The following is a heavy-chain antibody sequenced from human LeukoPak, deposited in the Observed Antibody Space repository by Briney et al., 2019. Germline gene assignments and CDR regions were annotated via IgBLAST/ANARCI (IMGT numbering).Heavy chain of an antibody. D-gene: IGHD2-2*01. J-gene: IGHJ5*02. CDR3: ARLGGGVVVPSAIWFDP. V-gene: IGHV5-51*01. CDR1: GYRFSSFW. Sequence: PGESLKISCKSSGYRFSSFWIAWVRQMPGKGLQCMGIIYPGDSETKYSPSFQGQVTISVDTSINTAYLQWNSLKASDTAIYYCARLGGGVVVPSAIWFDPWGQGTLVTVSS. CDR2: IYPGDSET.